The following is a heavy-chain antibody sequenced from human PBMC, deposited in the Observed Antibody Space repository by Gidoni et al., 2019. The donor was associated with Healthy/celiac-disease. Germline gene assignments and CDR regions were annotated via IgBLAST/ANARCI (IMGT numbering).Heavy chain of an antibody. Sequence: EVQLLESGGGLVQPGGSLRLSCAASGFTFSSYAMSWVRQAPGKGLEWVSAISGSCGSPYYADSVKGRFTISRDNSKNTLYLQMNSLRAEDTAVYYCAKQNMIVVVITFVDYWGQGTLVTVSS. CDR3: AKQNMIVVVITFVDY. CDR1: GFTFSSYA. J-gene: IGHJ4*02. D-gene: IGHD3-22*01. V-gene: IGHV3-23*01. CDR2: ISGSCGSP.